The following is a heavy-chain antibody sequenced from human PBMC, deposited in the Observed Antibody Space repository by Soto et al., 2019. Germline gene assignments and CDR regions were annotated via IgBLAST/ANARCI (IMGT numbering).Heavy chain of an antibody. J-gene: IGHJ1*01. CDR1: GFIFSSYG. D-gene: IGHD6-13*01. Sequence: QVQLVESGGGVVQPGRSLTLSCAASGFIFSSYGMHWVRQAPGKGLQWVAVIWYDGSNTYYADSVKGRFTISRDNSKNPLYVQMNSLRAEDTAVYYCARGLRAAAGRDYFQYWGQGTLVTVSS. CDR2: IWYDGSNT. V-gene: IGHV3-33*01. CDR3: ARGLRAAAGRDYFQY.